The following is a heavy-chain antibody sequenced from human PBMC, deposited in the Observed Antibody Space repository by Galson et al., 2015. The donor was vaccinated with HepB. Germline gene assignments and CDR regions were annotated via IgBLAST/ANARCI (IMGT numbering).Heavy chain of an antibody. CDR1: GFTFSDSY. D-gene: IGHD2-21*02. CDR2: ITGRGSDI. V-gene: IGHV3-11*01. Sequence: SLRLSCAMSGFTFSDSYMSWIRQAPGKGLEWLSYITGRGSDIYYADAVKGRLTISRDNAKNSLYLQMNSLRTEDTAVYYCAGTYCGGDCYPTVRTPHDFWGQGTLVTASS. J-gene: IGHJ4*02. CDR3: AGTYCGGDCYPTVRTPHDF.